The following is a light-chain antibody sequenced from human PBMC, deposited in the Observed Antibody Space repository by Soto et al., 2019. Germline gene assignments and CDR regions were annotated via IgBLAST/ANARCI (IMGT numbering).Light chain of an antibody. CDR1: RSVTSDY. Sequence: EIVLTQSPGTLSLSPGDRATLSCRASRSVTSDYLAWYQQKPGQAPRLLIYGASGRATGIPDRFSGSGSGTDFTLTISRLEPEDFAVYWCQQYGTSPLTFGGGTKVDI. CDR3: QQYGTSPLT. V-gene: IGKV3-20*01. J-gene: IGKJ4*01. CDR2: GAS.